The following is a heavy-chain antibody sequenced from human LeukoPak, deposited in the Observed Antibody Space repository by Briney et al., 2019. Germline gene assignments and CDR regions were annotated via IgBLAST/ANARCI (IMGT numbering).Heavy chain of an antibody. Sequence: GGSLRLSCAAPGFTFSNAWMSWVRQAPGKGLEWVGRIKSKTDGGTTDYAAPVKGRFTISRDDSKNTLYLQMNSLKTEDTAVYYCTTEVVPAASSNFDYWGQGTLVTVSS. J-gene: IGHJ4*02. V-gene: IGHV3-15*01. CDR2: IKSKTDGGTT. CDR3: TTEVVPAASSNFDY. D-gene: IGHD2-2*01. CDR1: GFTFSNAW.